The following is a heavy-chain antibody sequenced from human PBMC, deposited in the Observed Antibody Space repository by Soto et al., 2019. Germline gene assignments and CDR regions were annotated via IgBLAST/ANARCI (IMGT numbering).Heavy chain of an antibody. CDR1: GGSMSSGDYY. CDR2: IYYSGST. J-gene: IGHJ4*02. Sequence: PSETLSLTCSVSGGSMSSGDYYWSWIRQPPAKGLEWIGYIYYSGSTYYDPSLKSRVSISVDTSENQFSLKLSSVTAADTAVYYCARDDRGVDYFDYWGQGTLVTVSS. V-gene: IGHV4-30-4*01. D-gene: IGHD3-10*01. CDR3: ARDDRGVDYFDY.